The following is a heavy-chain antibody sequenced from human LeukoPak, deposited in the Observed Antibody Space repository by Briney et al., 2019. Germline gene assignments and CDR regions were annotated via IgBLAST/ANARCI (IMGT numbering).Heavy chain of an antibody. CDR1: GFTFSSCG. D-gene: IGHD3-22*01. CDR2: IWYDGSNK. V-gene: IGHV3-33*08. CDR3: ARDYYYDSSGYPY. J-gene: IGHJ4*02. Sequence: GGSLRLSCAASGFTFSSCGMHWVRQAPGKGLEWVAVIWYDGSNKYYADSVKGRFTISRDNSKNTLYLQMNSLRAEDTAVYYCARDYYYDSSGYPYWGQGTLVTVSS.